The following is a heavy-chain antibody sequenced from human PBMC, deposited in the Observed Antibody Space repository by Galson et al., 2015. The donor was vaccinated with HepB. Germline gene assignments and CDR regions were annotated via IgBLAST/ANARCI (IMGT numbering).Heavy chain of an antibody. V-gene: IGHV3-30*04. D-gene: IGHD3-10*02. CDR1: RFTFSTYA. J-gene: IGHJ6*03. CDR3: ARDVQVHTGMFKSNFYFVDC. Sequence: SLRLSCAASRFTFSTYAMHWVRQAPGKGLEWVAVIPYDGSQKYYADSVKGRFTISRDIYKNTLLLQMNSLRAEDTAVYYCARDVQVHTGMFKSNFYFVDCCGKATAVTASS. CDR2: IPYDGSQK.